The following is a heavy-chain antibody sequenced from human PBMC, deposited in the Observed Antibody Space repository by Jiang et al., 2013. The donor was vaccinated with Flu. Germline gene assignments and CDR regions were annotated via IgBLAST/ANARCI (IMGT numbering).Heavy chain of an antibody. J-gene: IGHJ4*02. CDR1: WVLSGYY. CDR3: ARDSGYDYGGYYFDY. V-gene: IGHV4-34*01. CDR2: INHSGST. D-gene: IGHD5-12*01. Sequence: ELLKPFGDPVPHLRCLWWVLSGYYWSWIRQPPGKGLEWIGEINHSGSTNYNPSLKSRVTISVDTSKNQFSLKLSSVTAADTAVYYCARDSGYDYGGYYFDYWGQGTLVTVSS.